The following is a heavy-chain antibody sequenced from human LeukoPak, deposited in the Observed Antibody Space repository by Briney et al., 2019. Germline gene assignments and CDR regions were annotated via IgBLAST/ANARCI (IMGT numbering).Heavy chain of an antibody. D-gene: IGHD5-12*01. V-gene: IGHV3-23*01. CDR3: AKRGVVATSDPFDY. J-gene: IGHJ4*02. Sequence: PGGSLRLSCAASGFTFSSYAMSWVRQAPGKGLEWVSAISGSGGSPYYADSVKGRFTISRDNSQNTLYLQMNSLRAEDTAVYYCAKRGVVATSDPFDYWGQGTLVTVYS. CDR1: GFTFSSYA. CDR2: ISGSGGSP.